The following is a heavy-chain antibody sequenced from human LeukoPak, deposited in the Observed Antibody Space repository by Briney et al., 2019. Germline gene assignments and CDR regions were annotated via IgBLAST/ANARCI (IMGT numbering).Heavy chain of an antibody. D-gene: IGHD3-9*01. J-gene: IGHJ4*02. CDR3: ARATTYDILTGYSDY. Sequence: GGSLRLSCAASGFTFSSYSMNWVRQAPGKGLEWVSSISSSSSYIYYADSVKGRFTISRDNAKKSLYLQMNSLRAEDTAVYYCARATTYDILTGYSDYWGQGTLVTVSS. V-gene: IGHV3-21*01. CDR1: GFTFSSYS. CDR2: ISSSSSYI.